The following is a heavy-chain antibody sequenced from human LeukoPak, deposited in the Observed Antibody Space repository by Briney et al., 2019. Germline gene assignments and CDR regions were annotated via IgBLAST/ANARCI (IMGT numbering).Heavy chain of an antibody. Sequence: VSVPVSYKASGHTFTGYYMHWVRQAPGQGLEWMGWINPNSGGTNYAQKFQGRVTMTRDTSISTAYMELSRLRSDDTAVYYCARGYSNYGDWGQGTLVTVSS. CDR2: INPNSGGT. CDR3: ARGYSNYGD. D-gene: IGHD4-11*01. V-gene: IGHV1-2*02. CDR1: GHTFTGYY. J-gene: IGHJ4*02.